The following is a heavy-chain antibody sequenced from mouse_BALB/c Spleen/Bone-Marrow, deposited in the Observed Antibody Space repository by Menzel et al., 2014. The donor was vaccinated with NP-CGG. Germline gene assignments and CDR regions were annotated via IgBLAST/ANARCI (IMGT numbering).Heavy chain of an antibody. CDR3: ARGGISVDY. V-gene: IGHV1-80*01. J-gene: IGHJ2*01. Sequence: QVQLQQSGAELVRPGSSVKISCKASGYAFSGYWMNWVKQRPGQGLEWIGQIYPGDGDTDYNGKFKGKATLTADKSSSTAYMQLSSRTSEDSAVYFCARGGISVDYWGQGTTLTVSS. CDR1: GYAFSGYW. CDR2: IYPGDGDT.